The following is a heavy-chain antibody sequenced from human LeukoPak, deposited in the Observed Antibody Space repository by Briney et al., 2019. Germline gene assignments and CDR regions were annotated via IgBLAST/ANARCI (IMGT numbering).Heavy chain of an antibody. Sequence: GASVKVSCKASGGTFSSYVISWVRQAPGQGLEWMGRIIPILGIANYAQKFQGRVTITADKSTSTAYMELSSLRSDDTAVYYCARGGYSGYGYYYGMDVWGQGTTVTVSS. J-gene: IGHJ6*02. CDR3: ARGGYSGYGYYYGMDV. D-gene: IGHD5-12*01. V-gene: IGHV1-69*04. CDR2: IIPILGIA. CDR1: GGTFSSYV.